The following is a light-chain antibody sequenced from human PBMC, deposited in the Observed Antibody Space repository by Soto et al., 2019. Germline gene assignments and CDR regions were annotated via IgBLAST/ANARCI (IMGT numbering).Light chain of an antibody. V-gene: IGLV1-40*01. CDR1: SSNIGAGYD. Sequence: QSVLTQPPSVSGAPGQTVTISCTGSSSNIGAGYDVHWYQQLPGTAPKLLIYGNSNRPSGVPDRFSGSKSGTSASLAITGLQAEDEAEYYYQSYDSSLSGHVVFGGGTKLTVL. J-gene: IGLJ2*01. CDR3: QSYDSSLSGHVV. CDR2: GNS.